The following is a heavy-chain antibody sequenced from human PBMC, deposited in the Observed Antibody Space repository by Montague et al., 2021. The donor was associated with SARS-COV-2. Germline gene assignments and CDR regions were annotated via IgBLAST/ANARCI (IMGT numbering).Heavy chain of an antibody. V-gene: IGHV3-21*01. CDR1: GFTFSSYS. D-gene: IGHD2-8*01. CDR3: AGLNGVEYLCWYFDL. Sequence: SLRLSCAASGFTFSSYSMNWVRQAPGKGLEWVSSISSSSSYIYYADSVKGRFTISRDNAKNSLYLQMNSLRAEDTAVYYCAGLNGVEYLCWYFDLWGRGTLITVSS. CDR2: ISSSSSYI. J-gene: IGHJ2*01.